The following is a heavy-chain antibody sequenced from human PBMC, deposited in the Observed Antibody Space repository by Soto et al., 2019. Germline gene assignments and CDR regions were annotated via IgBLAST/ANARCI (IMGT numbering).Heavy chain of an antibody. CDR1: GGSISSGGYY. D-gene: IGHD5-18*01. CDR3: ARHQDTYGYGMDV. J-gene: IGHJ6*02. CDR2: IYYSGST. V-gene: IGHV4-39*01. Sequence: SETLSLTCTVSGGSISSGGYYWSWIRQHPGKGLEWIGYIYYSGSTYNNPSLKSRVTISVDTSKNQFSLKLSSVTAADTAVYYCARHQDTYGYGMDVWGQGTTVTVSS.